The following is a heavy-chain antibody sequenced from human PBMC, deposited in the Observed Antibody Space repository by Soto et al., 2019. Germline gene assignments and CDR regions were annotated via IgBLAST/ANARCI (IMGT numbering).Heavy chain of an antibody. V-gene: IGHV5-10-1*01. CDR2: IDPSDSYV. D-gene: IGHD3-3*01. J-gene: IGHJ4*02. CDR3: VRVYTIFNYFDY. Sequence: GESLKISCEASGYNFISYWITWVRQMPGKGLEWIGKIDPSDSYVRYGPSFQGHVTMSVDKSKKTAYLQWNRLKASDTATYYCVRVYTIFNYFDYWGQGTLVTVSS. CDR1: GYNFISYW.